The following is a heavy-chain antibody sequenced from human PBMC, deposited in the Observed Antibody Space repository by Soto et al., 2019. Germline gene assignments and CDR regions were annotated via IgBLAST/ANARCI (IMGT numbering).Heavy chain of an antibody. CDR2: INHSGST. Sequence: SETLSLTCAVYGGSFSGYYWSWIRQPPGKGLEWIGEINHSGSTNYNPSLKSRVTISVDTSKNQFSLKLSSVTAADTAVYYCARAGVGLRSSAYPPRIDYWGQGTLVTVSS. CDR3: ARAGVGLRSSAYPPRIDY. J-gene: IGHJ4*02. CDR1: GGSFSGYY. D-gene: IGHD3-3*01. V-gene: IGHV4-34*01.